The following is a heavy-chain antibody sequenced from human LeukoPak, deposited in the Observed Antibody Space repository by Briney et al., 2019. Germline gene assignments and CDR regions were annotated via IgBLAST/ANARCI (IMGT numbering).Heavy chain of an antibody. D-gene: IGHD3-22*01. J-gene: IGHJ3*02. CDR2: IYTSGST. Sequence: SETLSLTCTVSGDSINSYYYSWIRQPAGKGLEWIGRIYTSGSTNYNPSLKSRVTMSLDTSKNQFSLKLSSVTAADTAAYFCAREAGDSSGYYYDKGAFDIWGQGTKVIVSS. V-gene: IGHV4-4*07. CDR3: AREAGDSSGYYYDKGAFDI. CDR1: GDSINSYY.